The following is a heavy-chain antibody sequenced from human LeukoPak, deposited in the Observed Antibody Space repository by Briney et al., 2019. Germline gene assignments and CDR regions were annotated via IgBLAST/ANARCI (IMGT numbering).Heavy chain of an antibody. CDR1: GFTFSSYG. CDR2: IRYDGSNK. V-gene: IGHV3-30*02. Sequence: GGSLRLSCAASGFTFSSYGMHWVRQAPGKGLEWVAFIRYDGSNKYYADSVKGRFTISRDNSKNTLYLQMNSLRAEDTAVYYCAKEGGCSSTSCPGPIDYWGQGTLVTVSS. J-gene: IGHJ4*02. D-gene: IGHD2-2*01. CDR3: AKEGGCSSTSCPGPIDY.